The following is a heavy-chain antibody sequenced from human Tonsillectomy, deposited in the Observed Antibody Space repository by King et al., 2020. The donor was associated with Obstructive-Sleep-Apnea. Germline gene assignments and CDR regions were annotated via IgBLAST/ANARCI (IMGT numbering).Heavy chain of an antibody. J-gene: IGHJ3*01. CDR2: ISRGGGSR. V-gene: IGHV3-48*01. CDR1: GFIFSSYS. CDR3: ARDVGIDSVVYDF. D-gene: IGHD3-22*01. Sequence: VQLVESGGGLIQPGGSLRLSCAASGFIFSSYSMNWVRQSPGKGLEWVSYISRGGGSRYYAVSVQGRFTISRDNVRNSLSLQMNSLSGEDTAVYYCARDVGIDSVVYDFWGLGTVVTVSS.